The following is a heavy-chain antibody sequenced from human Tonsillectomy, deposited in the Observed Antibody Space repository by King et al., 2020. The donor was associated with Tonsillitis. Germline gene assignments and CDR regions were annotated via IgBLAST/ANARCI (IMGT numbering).Heavy chain of an antibody. CDR3: ARAQQFHGNDI. J-gene: IGHJ3*02. CDR2: MNPNSDNT. V-gene: IGHV1-8*01. Sequence: QLVQSGAEVKKPGASVKVSCKASGYTFTTYGIDWVRQATGQGPEWMGWMNPNSDNTVYAQKFQGRVTMTRNTSITTAYMELSSLRSEDTAVYYCARAQQFHGNDIWGQGTMVTVSS. CDR1: GYTFTTYG. D-gene: IGHD6-13*01.